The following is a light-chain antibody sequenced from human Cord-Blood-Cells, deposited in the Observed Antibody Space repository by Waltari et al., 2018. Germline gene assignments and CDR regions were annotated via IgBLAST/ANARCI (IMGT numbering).Light chain of an antibody. J-gene: IGKJ2*01. CDR2: DAS. CDR1: QSVSSY. CDR3: QQRSNWMYT. V-gene: IGKV3-11*01. Sequence: EIVLPQSPATLSLSPGERATPSCRASQSVSSYLAWYQQKPGQAPRLLIYDASKRATGIPARFSGSGSGTDFTLTISSLEPEDFAVYYCQQRSNWMYTFGQGTKLEIK.